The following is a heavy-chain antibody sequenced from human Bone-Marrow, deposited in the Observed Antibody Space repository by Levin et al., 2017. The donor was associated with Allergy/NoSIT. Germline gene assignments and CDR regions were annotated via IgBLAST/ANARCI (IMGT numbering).Heavy chain of an antibody. J-gene: IGHJ6*02. Sequence: GESLKISCVASGFSFSSHAMNWVRQAPGQGLEWVAVLSYDGTNKYYADSVEGRFTISRDNSNKTLFLQMSGLRPEDTAVYYCAKEVAVLVEDYAMDAWGQGTTVTVSS. CDR3: AKEVAVLVEDYAMDA. V-gene: IGHV3-30*04. D-gene: IGHD2-21*01. CDR2: LSYDGTNK. CDR1: GFSFSSHA.